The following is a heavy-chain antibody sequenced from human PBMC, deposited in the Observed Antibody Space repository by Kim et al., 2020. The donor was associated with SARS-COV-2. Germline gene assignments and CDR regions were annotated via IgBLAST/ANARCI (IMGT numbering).Heavy chain of an antibody. CDR3: AGDSFDS. Sequence: NPSLKGRVTISVDTSKNQFSLKLSCVTAAGTGVYYCAGDSFDSWGQGTLVTVSS. D-gene: IGHD3-10*01. J-gene: IGHJ4*02. V-gene: IGHV4-34*01.